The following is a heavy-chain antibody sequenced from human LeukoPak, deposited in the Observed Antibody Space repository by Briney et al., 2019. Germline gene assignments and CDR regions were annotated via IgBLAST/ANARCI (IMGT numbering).Heavy chain of an antibody. D-gene: IGHD1-26*01. CDR1: GFTFSSYS. Sequence: GGSLRLSCAASGFTFSSYSMNWVRQAPGKGLEWVSYISSSSSTIYYADSVKGRFTISRDNAKNSLYLQMNSLRADDTAVYYCARGRYSGSYLIDYWGQGTLVTVSS. V-gene: IGHV3-48*01. J-gene: IGHJ4*02. CDR2: ISSSSSTI. CDR3: ARGRYSGSYLIDY.